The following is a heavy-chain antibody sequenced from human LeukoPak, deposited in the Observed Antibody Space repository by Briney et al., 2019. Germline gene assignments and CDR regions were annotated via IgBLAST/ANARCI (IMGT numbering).Heavy chain of an antibody. V-gene: IGHV4-34*04. J-gene: IGHJ4*02. D-gene: IGHD3-9*01. CDR1: GGPMTGYY. CDR3: ARGNILTGYCFGF. CDR2: IDYPGAT. Sequence: SVTLSLTCAVYGGPMTGYYWSWLRQTPGGGLEGVGDIDYPGATSDNPSLKSRATISPDTSTNQMSLRLSSVTAADTAVCYCARGNILTGYCFGFWGQGALGTVSS.